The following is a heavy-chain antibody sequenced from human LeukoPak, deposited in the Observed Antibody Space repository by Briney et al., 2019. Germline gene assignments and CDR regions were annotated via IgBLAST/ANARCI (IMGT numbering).Heavy chain of an antibody. CDR1: GGSFSNDY. J-gene: IGHJ6*02. CDR3: ARRSLVRTVGYYYGMDV. V-gene: IGHV4-59*08. CDR2: IYYSGST. Sequence: SKTLSLTCTVSGGSFSNDYWTWIRQAPGKGLEWIGYIYYSGSTSYNPSLKSRVTISVDTSKKQFSLKLSSVIAADTAVYYCARRSLVRTVGYYYGMDVWGQGTTVTVSS. D-gene: IGHD1-26*01.